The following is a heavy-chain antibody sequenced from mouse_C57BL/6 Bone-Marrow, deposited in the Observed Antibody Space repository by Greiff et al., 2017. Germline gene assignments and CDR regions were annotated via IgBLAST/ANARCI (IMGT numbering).Heavy chain of an antibody. CDR2: ISYDGSN. CDR3: ARAYYSKPSYVDY. Sequence: EVHLVESGPGLVKPSQSLSLTCSVTGYSITSGYYWNWIRQFPGNKLEWMGYISYDGSNNYNPSLKNRISITRDTSKKQFFLKLNSVTTEDTATYYCARAYYSKPSYVDYWGQGTTLTVSS. V-gene: IGHV3-6*01. J-gene: IGHJ2*01. D-gene: IGHD2-5*01. CDR1: GYSITSGYY.